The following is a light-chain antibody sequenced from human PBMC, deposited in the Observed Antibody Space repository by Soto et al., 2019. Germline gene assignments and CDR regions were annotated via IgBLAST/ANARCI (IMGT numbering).Light chain of an antibody. Sequence: IVMTQSPATLSVSPGERATLSCRASQSVSSNLSWYQQKPGQAPSLLIYGASTRATGIPARFSGSGSGTEFPLTIRSLQSEDFAVYYCQQYNNCRRRTLGQGTEVDI. CDR2: GAS. CDR1: QSVSSN. CDR3: QQYNNCRRRT. J-gene: IGKJ1*01. V-gene: IGKV3-15*01.